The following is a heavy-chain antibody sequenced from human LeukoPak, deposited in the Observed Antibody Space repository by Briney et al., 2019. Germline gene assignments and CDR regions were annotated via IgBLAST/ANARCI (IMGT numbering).Heavy chain of an antibody. J-gene: IGHJ3*02. CDR3: AKDSRLLWFGEWTFDAFDI. Sequence: GGSLRLSCAASGFTFSSYGMHWVRQAPGKGLEWVAFIRYDGSNKYYADSVKGRFTISRDNSKNTLYLQMNSLRAEDTAVYYCAKDSRLLWFGEWTFDAFDIWGQGTMVTVSS. V-gene: IGHV3-30*02. CDR1: GFTFSSYG. CDR2: IRYDGSNK. D-gene: IGHD3-10*01.